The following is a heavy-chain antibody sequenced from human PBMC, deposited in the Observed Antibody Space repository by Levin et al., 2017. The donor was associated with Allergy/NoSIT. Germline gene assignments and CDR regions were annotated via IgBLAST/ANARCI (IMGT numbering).Heavy chain of an antibody. J-gene: IGHJ3*01. CDR2: IWHDGKRK. Sequence: GGSLRLSCVASGFSFRSYGMYWVRQAPGKGPESVAVIWHDGKRKYYEDSVKGRFTISRDDPSNTLYLQMKSLRVEDTAVYYCARDEFLWCQQRCAGAPDLWGQGTMVFVSP. V-gene: IGHV3-33*07. D-gene: IGHD6-13*01. CDR1: GFSFRSYG. CDR3: ARDEFLWCQQRCAGAPDL.